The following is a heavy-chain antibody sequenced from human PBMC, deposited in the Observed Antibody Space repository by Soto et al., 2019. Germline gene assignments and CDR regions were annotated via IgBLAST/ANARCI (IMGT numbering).Heavy chain of an antibody. CDR1: GLTFSSYG. CDR2: IWYDGSNK. J-gene: IGHJ6*02. Sequence: PGGSLRLSCAASGLTFSSYGMHWVRQAPGKGLEWVAVIWYDGSNKYYADSVKGRFTISRDNSKNTLYLQMNSLRAEDTAVYYCAREVVPAAFRTNPLYYYYGMDVWGQGTTVTVSS. V-gene: IGHV3-33*01. CDR3: AREVVPAAFRTNPLYYYYGMDV. D-gene: IGHD2-2*01.